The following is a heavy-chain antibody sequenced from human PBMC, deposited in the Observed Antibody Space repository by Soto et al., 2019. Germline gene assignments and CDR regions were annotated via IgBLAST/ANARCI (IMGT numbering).Heavy chain of an antibody. CDR3: ARRGGSGWFFDY. Sequence: QVQLQESGPGLVKPSETLSLTCSVSGASISSSYWTWIRQLPGKGLEWIGYVHYSGSPNYNPSLKSRVTLSVDTSKSQFSLKLSSVTAADTAVYYCARRGGSGWFFDYWGQGILVIVSS. V-gene: IGHV4-59*08. J-gene: IGHJ4*02. CDR1: GASISSSY. CDR2: VHYSGSP. D-gene: IGHD6-19*01.